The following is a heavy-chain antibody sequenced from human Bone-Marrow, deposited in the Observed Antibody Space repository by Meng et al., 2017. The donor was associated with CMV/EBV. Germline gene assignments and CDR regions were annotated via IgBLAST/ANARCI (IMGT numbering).Heavy chain of an antibody. D-gene: IGHD4-17*01. Sequence: GGSLRLCWAAPGFTFDDYAMHWVRQAPGKGLEWVSGISWNSGSIGYADSVKGRFTISRDNAKNSLYLQMNSLRAEDTALYYCAKDNGKFGGDYHFDYWGQGTLVTVSS. CDR1: GFTFDDYA. J-gene: IGHJ4*02. V-gene: IGHV3-9*01. CDR3: AKDNGKFGGDYHFDY. CDR2: ISWNSGSI.